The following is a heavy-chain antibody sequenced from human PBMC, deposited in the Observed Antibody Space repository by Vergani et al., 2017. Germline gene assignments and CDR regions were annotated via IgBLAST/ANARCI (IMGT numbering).Heavy chain of an antibody. J-gene: IGHJ3*02. CDR3: ARHLRQLARNDVFDI. CDR1: GMSISNNNYY. CDR2: IYDSRNN. D-gene: IGHD6-6*01. V-gene: IGHV4-39*01. Sequence: QLQLQESGPRLVKPSETLSLTCSLSGMSISNNNYYWGWIRQPPGTGLEWIGSIYDSRNNNYSPSLKSRVGISVDTSKNQFSLNLTSVTAADTAVYYCARHLRQLARNDVFDIWGHGTLVTVSS.